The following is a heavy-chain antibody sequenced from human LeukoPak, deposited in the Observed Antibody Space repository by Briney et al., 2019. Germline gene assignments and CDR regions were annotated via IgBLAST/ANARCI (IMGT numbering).Heavy chain of an antibody. CDR3: ARDRGSNWFDP. CDR1: GGSISSYY. CDR2: IYYSGGT. J-gene: IGHJ5*02. Sequence: SETLSLTCTVSGGSISSYYWSWIRQPPGKGLEWIGYIYYSGGTNYNPSLKSRVTISVDTSKNQFSLKLSSATAADTAVYYCARDRGSNWFDPWGQGTLVTVSS. D-gene: IGHD2-15*01. V-gene: IGHV4-59*01.